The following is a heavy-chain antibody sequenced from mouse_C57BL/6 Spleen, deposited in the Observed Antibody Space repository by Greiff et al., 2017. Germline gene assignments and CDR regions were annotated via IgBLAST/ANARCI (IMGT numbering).Heavy chain of an antibody. CDR2: IRNKANGYTT. V-gene: IGHV7-3*01. D-gene: IGHD4-1*01. Sequence: EVKLVESGGGLVQPGGSLSLSCAASGFTFTDYYMSWVRQPPGKALEWLGFIRNKANGYTTEYSASVKGRFTISRDNSHSILYLQMNDLRAEDSDTYYCARSLGSARFAYWGQGTLVTVAA. CDR3: ARSLGSARFAY. J-gene: IGHJ3*01. CDR1: GFTFTDYY.